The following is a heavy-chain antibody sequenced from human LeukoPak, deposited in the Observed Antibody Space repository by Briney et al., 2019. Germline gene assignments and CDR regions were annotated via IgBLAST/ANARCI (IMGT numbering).Heavy chain of an antibody. CDR3: ARVGAHGGFDI. V-gene: IGHV3-48*04. CDR1: GFSFITYS. CDR2: ISSSSSTI. J-gene: IGHJ3*02. D-gene: IGHD1-26*01. Sequence: GGSLRLSCVASGFSFITYSINWVRQAPGKGLEWVSYISSSSSTIYNADSVKGRFTISRDNAKNTVYLQMNSLRAEDTAVYYCARVGAHGGFDIWGQGTKVTVSS.